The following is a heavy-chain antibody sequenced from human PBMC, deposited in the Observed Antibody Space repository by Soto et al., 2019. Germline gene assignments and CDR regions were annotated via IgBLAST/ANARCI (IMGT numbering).Heavy chain of an antibody. D-gene: IGHD3-22*01. Sequence: GGSLRLSCAASGLTFSSYAMGWVRQAPGKGLEWVSAISGSGGSTYYADSVKGRFTISRDNSKNTLYLQMNSLRAEDTAVYYCAKGPDSSGYAGDAFDIWGQGTMVTVSS. CDR3: AKGPDSSGYAGDAFDI. J-gene: IGHJ3*02. V-gene: IGHV3-23*01. CDR1: GLTFSSYA. CDR2: ISGSGGST.